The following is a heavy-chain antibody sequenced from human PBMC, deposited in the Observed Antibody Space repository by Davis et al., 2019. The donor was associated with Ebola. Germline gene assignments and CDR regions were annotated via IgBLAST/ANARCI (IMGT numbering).Heavy chain of an antibody. CDR1: GFTFSSYA. CDR3: AKNVRIGGSYYYYGMDV. V-gene: IGHV3-7*03. Sequence: GESLKISCAASGFTFSSYAMSWVRQAPGKGLEWVANIKQDGSEKYYVDSVKGRFTISRDNAKNSLYLQMNSLRAEDTAVYYCAKNVRIGGSYYYYGMDVWGQGTTVTVSS. J-gene: IGHJ6*02. CDR2: IKQDGSEK. D-gene: IGHD1-26*01.